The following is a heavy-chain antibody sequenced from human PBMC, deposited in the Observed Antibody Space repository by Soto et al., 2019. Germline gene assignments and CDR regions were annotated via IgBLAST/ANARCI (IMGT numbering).Heavy chain of an antibody. CDR2: IYCSGST. J-gene: IGHJ5*02. V-gene: IGHV4-31*03. CDR3: ARDVYYYDSSGYYSNWFDP. Sequence: PSETLSLTCTVSGGSISSGGYYWSWIRQHPGKGLEWIGYIYCSGSTYYNPSLKSRVTISVDTSKNHFSLKLSSVTAADTAVYYCARDVYYYDSSGYYSNWFDPWGQGTLVTVSS. CDR1: GGSISSGGYY. D-gene: IGHD3-22*01.